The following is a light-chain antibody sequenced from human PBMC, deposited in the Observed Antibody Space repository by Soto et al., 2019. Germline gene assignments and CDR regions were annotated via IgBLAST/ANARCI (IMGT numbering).Light chain of an antibody. V-gene: IGKV1-39*01. CDR3: QHSYSTRT. Sequence: DIQMTQSPSSLSASIGDRVTISCRASQDIGAYVNWYQHKQGKAPRVLMYDASNLKSGVPPRFSGSGVGRDYTLTISDLQPEDFATYYCQHSYSTRTFGQGTKVERK. CDR2: DAS. CDR1: QDIGAY. J-gene: IGKJ1*01.